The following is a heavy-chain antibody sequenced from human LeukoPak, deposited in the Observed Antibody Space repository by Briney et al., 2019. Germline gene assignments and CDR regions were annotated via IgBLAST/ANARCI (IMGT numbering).Heavy chain of an antibody. CDR1: GYTFTNYD. J-gene: IGHJ3*02. D-gene: IGHD4-11*01. CDR2: MNPNSGNS. CDR3: ARATTRSDAFDI. Sequence: ASVKVSCKASGYTFTNYDINWVRQATGQGLEWMGWMNPNSGNSGYAQKFQGRVTMTRNTSISTAYMELSSLRSEDTAVYYCARATTRSDAFDIWGQGTMVTVSS. V-gene: IGHV1-8*02.